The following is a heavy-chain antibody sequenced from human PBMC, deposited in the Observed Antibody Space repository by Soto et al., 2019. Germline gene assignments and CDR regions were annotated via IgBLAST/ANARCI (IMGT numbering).Heavy chain of an antibody. CDR3: ARGYCSGRSCQGTFDI. CDR2: IYHSGNP. V-gene: IGHV4-4*02. Sequence: SETLSLTCTVSGGSISSSNWWSWVRQPPGKGLEWIGEIYHSGNPNYNPSLRSRVTISVDKSKNQFSLELNSVTAADTAVYYCARGYCSGRSCQGTFDIWGKGTMVT. D-gene: IGHD2-15*01. J-gene: IGHJ3*02. CDR1: GGSISSSNW.